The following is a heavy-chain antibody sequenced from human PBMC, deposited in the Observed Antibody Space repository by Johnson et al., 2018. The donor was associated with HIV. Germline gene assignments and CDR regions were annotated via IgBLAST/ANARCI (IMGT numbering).Heavy chain of an antibody. V-gene: IGHV3-30*04. D-gene: IGHD4-23*01. CDR3: AKSPAKDSGGNIGAFDI. J-gene: IGHJ3*02. Sequence: QVQLVESGGGVVQPGRSLRLSCAASGFTFSSYAMHWVRQAPGKGLEWVAVISYDGSNKYYADSVKGRFTISRDNSKNTLYLEMNSLRPDDTAVSYCAKSPAKDSGGNIGAFDIWGQGTLVTVSS. CDR1: GFTFSSYA. CDR2: ISYDGSNK.